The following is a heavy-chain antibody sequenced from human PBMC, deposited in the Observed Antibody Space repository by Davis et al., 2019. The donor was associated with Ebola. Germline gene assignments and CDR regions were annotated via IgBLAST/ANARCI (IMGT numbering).Heavy chain of an antibody. J-gene: IGHJ4*02. D-gene: IGHD5-12*01. Sequence: SETLSLTCAVSGGSISSSTWWSWVRQSPGKGLEWIGEIYPSGNTNYNPSLKSRVTISVDRSKNQFSLKLNSVTAADTAVYFCARAHSGYDPFHYWGQGALVTVSS. CDR1: GGSISSSTW. CDR2: IYPSGNT. V-gene: IGHV4-4*02. CDR3: ARAHSGYDPFHY.